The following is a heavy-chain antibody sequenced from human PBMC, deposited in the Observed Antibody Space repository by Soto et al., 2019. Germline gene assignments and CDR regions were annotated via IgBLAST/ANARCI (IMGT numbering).Heavy chain of an antibody. J-gene: IGHJ6*01. CDR3: AKDPYRWGRHYDYYGVDV. CDR1: GFTFSSYG. D-gene: IGHD7-27*01. CDR2: ISYDGSNK. V-gene: IGHV3-30*18. Sequence: LRLSCAASGFTFSSYGMHWVRQAPGKGLEWVAVISYDGSNKYYTDSVKGRFTISRDNSKNTLYLQMNSLRAEDTAVYYCAKDPYRWGRHYDYYGVDVWGKGTKVTVS.